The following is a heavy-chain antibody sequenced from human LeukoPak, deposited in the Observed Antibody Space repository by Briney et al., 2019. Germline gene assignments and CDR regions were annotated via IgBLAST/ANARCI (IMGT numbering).Heavy chain of an antibody. CDR3: ARLLAAAGIYHWFDP. CDR2: IYPGDSDT. J-gene: IGHJ5*02. V-gene: IGHV5-51*01. CDR1: GYSFTSYW. D-gene: IGHD6-13*01. Sequence: PGESLKISCKGSGYSFTSYWIGWVRQMPGKGLEWMGIIYPGDSDTRYSPAFQGQVTISADKSISTAYLQWSSLKASDTAMYYCARLLAAAGIYHWFDPWGQGTLVTVSS.